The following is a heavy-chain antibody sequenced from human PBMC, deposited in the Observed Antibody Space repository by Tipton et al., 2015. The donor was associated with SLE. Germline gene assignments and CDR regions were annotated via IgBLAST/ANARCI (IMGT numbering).Heavy chain of an antibody. CDR1: GGYISSYY. D-gene: IGHD3/OR15-3a*01. Sequence: TLSLTCTVSGGYISSYYWSWIRQPPGKRPEWVGYIHYSGNTNYNPSLKDRVTILVDTSQNQFSLTLYSVTAADAAVYYCARTIFDSWTGYHYYYFDFWGQGTMVTVSS. CDR2: IHYSGNT. J-gene: IGHJ4*02. CDR3: ARTIFDSWTGYHYYYFDF. V-gene: IGHV4-59*12.